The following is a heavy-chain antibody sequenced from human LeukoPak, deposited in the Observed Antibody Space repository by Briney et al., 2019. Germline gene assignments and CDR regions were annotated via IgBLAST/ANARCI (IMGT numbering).Heavy chain of an antibody. CDR1: GGSISTYS. CDR2: MYYRGST. CDR3: ARGDSNDSKGFDP. V-gene: IGHV4-59*01. Sequence: PSETLSLTCTVSGGSISTYSWNWIRHPPWRGLEWIGSMYYRGSTNFNPSLRSRVTMSLDTSKNQFSLKLSSVTAADTAVYYCARGDSNDSKGFDPWGQGTLVTVSS. D-gene: IGHD4-11*01. J-gene: IGHJ5*02.